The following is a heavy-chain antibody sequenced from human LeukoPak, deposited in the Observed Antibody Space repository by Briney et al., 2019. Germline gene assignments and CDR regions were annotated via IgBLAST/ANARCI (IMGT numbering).Heavy chain of an antibody. D-gene: IGHD3-22*01. CDR3: ARDGISYYDTLDAFDI. J-gene: IGHJ3*02. V-gene: IGHV4-61*02. Sequence: PSQTLSLTCTVSGGSISSGSYYWSWIRQPAGKGLEWIGRIYTSGNTNYNPSLKSRVTISVDTSKNQFSLKLSSVTAADTAVYYCARDGISYYDTLDAFDIWGQGTMVTVSS. CDR2: IYTSGNT. CDR1: GGSISSGSYY.